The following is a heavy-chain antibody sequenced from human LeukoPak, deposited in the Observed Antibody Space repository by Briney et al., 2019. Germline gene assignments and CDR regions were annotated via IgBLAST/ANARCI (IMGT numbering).Heavy chain of an antibody. J-gene: IGHJ4*02. CDR1: GGSISSSNW. D-gene: IGHD6-25*01. Sequence: PSQTLSLTCTVSGGSISSSNWWSWVRQPPGKGLVWIGEIYHSGSTNYNPSLKSRVTISVDTSKNQFSLKLSSVTAADTAVYYCARGGGPYDSSGYWGQGTMVTVSS. V-gene: IGHV4-4*02. CDR2: IYHSGST. CDR3: ARGGGPYDSSGY.